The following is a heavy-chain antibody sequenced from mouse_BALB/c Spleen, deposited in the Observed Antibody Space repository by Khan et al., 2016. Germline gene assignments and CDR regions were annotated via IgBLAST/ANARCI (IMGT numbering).Heavy chain of an antibody. CDR3: AKGNGNPYYALDH. V-gene: IGHV1-80*01. CDR1: GYVFSNFW. Sequence: QVQLQQSGAELVRPGSSVKISCKASGYVFSNFWMNWVKQRPGQGLAWIGQIYPGDGDTNYNGKFKGKATLTADKSSSTAYMQLSSLTSEDSAAYCCAKGNGNPYYALDHWGQGTSVTVAS. CDR2: IYPGDGDT. D-gene: IGHD2-1*01. J-gene: IGHJ4*01.